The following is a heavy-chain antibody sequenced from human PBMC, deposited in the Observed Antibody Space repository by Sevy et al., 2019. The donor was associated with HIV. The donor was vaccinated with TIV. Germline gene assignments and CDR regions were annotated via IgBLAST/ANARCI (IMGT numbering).Heavy chain of an antibody. CDR2: ISGSGGYT. Sequence: GGSLRLSCAASGFTFSSYAMTWVRQAPGKGLEWVSAISGSGGYTYYADSVKGRFTISRDNSKKTLDLQMHSLRAEDTAVYYCAKEGYESCGYYHWGQGTLVTVSS. D-gene: IGHD3-22*01. J-gene: IGHJ5*02. CDR3: AKEGYESCGYYH. V-gene: IGHV3-23*01. CDR1: GFTFSSYA.